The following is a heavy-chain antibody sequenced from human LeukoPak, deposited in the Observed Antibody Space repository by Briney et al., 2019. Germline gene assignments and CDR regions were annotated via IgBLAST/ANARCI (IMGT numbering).Heavy chain of an antibody. CDR3: ARSIVGARDYYYYGMDV. CDR1: GYRFTSYW. CDR2: IYPGDSDT. Sequence: GESLKISCKGSGYRFTSYWIGWVRQMPGKGLEWMGIIYPGDSDTRYSPSFQGQVTISADKSISTAYLQWSSLKASDTAMYYCARSIVGARDYYYYGMDVWGQGTTVTVSS. J-gene: IGHJ6*02. V-gene: IGHV5-51*01. D-gene: IGHD1-26*01.